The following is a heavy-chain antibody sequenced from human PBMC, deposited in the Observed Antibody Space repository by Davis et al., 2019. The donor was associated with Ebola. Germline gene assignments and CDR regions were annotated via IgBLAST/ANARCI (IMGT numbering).Heavy chain of an antibody. CDR2: IKQDGSEK. J-gene: IGHJ5*02. CDR1: GFTFSSYA. CDR3: ARGRNWFDP. V-gene: IGHV3-7*01. Sequence: GGSLRLSCAASGFTFSSYAMSWVRQAPGKGLEWVANIKQDGSEKYYVDSVKGRFTISRDNSKNTLYLQMNSLRAEDTAVYYCARGRNWFDPWGQGTLVTVSS.